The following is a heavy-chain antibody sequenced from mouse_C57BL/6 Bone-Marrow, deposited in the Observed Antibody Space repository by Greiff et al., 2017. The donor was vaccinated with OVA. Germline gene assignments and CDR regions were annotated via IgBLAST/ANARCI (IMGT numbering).Heavy chain of an antibody. J-gene: IGHJ1*03. D-gene: IGHD2-3*01. CDR1: GFSFNTYA. CDR2: ISSKSNNYAT. Sequence: EVMLVESGGGLVQPKGSLKLSCAASGFSFNTYAMHWVRQAPGKGLEWVARISSKSNNYATYYADSVKNRVTISRDDSESMLYLQRNNLKTEDTAMYYCVRHDVYWYFDVWGTGTTVTVSS. CDR3: VRHDVYWYFDV. V-gene: IGHV10-1*01.